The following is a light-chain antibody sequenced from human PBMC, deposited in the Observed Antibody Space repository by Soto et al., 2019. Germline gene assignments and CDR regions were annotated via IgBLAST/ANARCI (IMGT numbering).Light chain of an antibody. CDR2: AAS. J-gene: IGKJ3*01. Sequence: DIQMTQSPSSLSAFVGDRVTITCRASQTIIRYLNWYQQKPGRAPNLLIYAASSLQSGVPSRFSGSGSGTEFTLTITSLQPEDFATYYCQQSYSTPFTFGPGTKVEIK. V-gene: IGKV1-39*01. CDR1: QTIIRY. CDR3: QQSYSTPFT.